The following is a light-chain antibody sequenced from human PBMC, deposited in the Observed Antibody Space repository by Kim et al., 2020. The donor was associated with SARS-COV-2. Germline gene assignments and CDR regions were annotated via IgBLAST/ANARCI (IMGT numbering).Light chain of an antibody. V-gene: IGKV3D-7*01. J-gene: IGKJ3*01. Sequence: PGERVTLSCRASQSVTSTSLTWCHRKPGQAPRLLISGASTRSTAIPARFSGGGSGTDFTLTISSLQPEDFAVYYCQQDYDTPFGPGTKVDIK. CDR3: QQDYDTP. CDR1: QSVTSTS. CDR2: GAS.